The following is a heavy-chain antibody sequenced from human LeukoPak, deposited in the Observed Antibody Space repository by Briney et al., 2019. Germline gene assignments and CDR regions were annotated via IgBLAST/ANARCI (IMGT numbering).Heavy chain of an antibody. CDR2: IYHSGTT. CDR1: GGSISSGGYY. Sequence: SQTLFLTCTVSGGSISSGGYYWSWIRQHPGKGLEWIGCIYHSGTTYYNPSLKSRITISVDTSKNQFSLKLSSVTAADTAVYFCARDRGGSYHYYGMDVWGQGTTVTVSS. J-gene: IGHJ6*02. D-gene: IGHD6-25*01. V-gene: IGHV4-31*03. CDR3: ARDRGGSYHYYGMDV.